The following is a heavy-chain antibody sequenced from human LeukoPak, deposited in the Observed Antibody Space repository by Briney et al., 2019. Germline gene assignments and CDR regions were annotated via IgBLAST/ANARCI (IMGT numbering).Heavy chain of an antibody. J-gene: IGHJ4*02. V-gene: IGHV3-7*03. CDR3: AREGITGTTSPYFDY. CDR2: IKTDGSET. CDR1: GFSFSNYW. Sequence: EGSLRLSCAASGFSFSNYWMGWVRQAPGKGLACVANIKTDGSETYYVDSVKGRFTISRDNSKNTLYLQMNSLRAEDTAVYSCAREGITGTTSPYFDYWGQGTLVTVSS. D-gene: IGHD1-20*01.